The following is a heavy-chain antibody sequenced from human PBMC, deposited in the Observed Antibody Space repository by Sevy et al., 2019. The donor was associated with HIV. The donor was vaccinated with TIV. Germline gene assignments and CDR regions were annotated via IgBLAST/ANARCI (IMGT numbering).Heavy chain of an antibody. V-gene: IGHV3-23*01. CDR2: LSFGCGEI. CDR3: AREGCTKPHDY. CDR1: GFTFSKDS. Sequence: WGSLRLSCAASGFTFSKDSMSGGRQPPGEGLEWVSTLSFGCGEINYADSVEGRFTISRDNSKSSVYLQMNNLRPEDTAVYYCAREGCTKPHDYWGQGTLVTVSS. J-gene: IGHJ4*02. D-gene: IGHD2-8*01.